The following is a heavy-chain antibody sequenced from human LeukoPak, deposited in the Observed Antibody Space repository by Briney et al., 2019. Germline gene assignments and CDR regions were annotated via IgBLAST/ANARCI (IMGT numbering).Heavy chain of an antibody. Sequence: GGSLRLSCAASGVIISSYAMSWVRQAPGKGLEWVSAINGRGDNTYYADFVKGRFTISRDNSKSTVYPQMNSLRTEDTAVYYCAKDRVSPGFNWFDPSGQGTLVTVSS. J-gene: IGHJ5*02. CDR2: INGRGDNT. V-gene: IGHV3-23*01. D-gene: IGHD2/OR15-2a*01. CDR1: GVIISSYA. CDR3: AKDRVSPGFNWFDP.